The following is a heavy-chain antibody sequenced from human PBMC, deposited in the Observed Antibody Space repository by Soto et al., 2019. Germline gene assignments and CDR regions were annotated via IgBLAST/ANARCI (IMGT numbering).Heavy chain of an antibody. D-gene: IGHD5-18*01. CDR3: AVAEGYNMDV. J-gene: IGHJ6*02. CDR1: GLSLSTTEKG. Sequence: ITYKESGPTLVKPTQTLTLTCTLSGLSLSTTEKGVGWIRQPPGKALEWLALIYWDTDSRYSPSLMNRLSIPKDTSKNQVVLTMTTMEPDDTGTYYCAVAEGYNMDVWGQGTPVTVSS. V-gene: IGHV2-5*02. CDR2: IYWDTDS.